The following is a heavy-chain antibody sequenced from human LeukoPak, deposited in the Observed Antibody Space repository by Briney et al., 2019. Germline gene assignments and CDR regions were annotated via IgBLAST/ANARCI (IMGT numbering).Heavy chain of an antibody. V-gene: IGHV3-21*01. CDR3: AKDQRSYYASGSHYRGGNWFDP. CDR1: GFTFSSYS. Sequence: GGSLRLSCAASGFTFSSYSMNWVRQAPGKGLEWVSSISSSSSYIYYADSVKGRFTISRDNAKNSLYLQMNSLRAEDTAVYYCAKDQRSYYASGSHYRGGNWFDPWGQGTLVTVSS. J-gene: IGHJ5*02. CDR2: ISSSSSYI. D-gene: IGHD3-10*01.